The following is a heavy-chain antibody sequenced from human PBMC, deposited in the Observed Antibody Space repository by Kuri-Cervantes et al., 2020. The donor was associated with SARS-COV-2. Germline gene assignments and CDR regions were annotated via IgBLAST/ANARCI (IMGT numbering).Heavy chain of an antibody. CDR2: IYYGGST. CDR3: ASQVTIFGVEYDAFDI. J-gene: IGHJ3*02. D-gene: IGHD3-3*01. Sequence: LRLSFTVSGGSISRHYWSWIRQPPGKGLEWIGYIYYGGSTNYNPSLKNRVTISIDTSKNQFSLMLSSMTAADTAVYYCASQVTIFGVEYDAFDIWGQGTTVTVSS. CDR1: GGSISRHY. V-gene: IGHV4-59*11.